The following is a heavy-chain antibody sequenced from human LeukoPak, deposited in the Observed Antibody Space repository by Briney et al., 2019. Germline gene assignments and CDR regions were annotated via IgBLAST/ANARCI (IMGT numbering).Heavy chain of an antibody. V-gene: IGHV4-34*01. Sequence: SETLSLTCAVYGGSFSGYYWSWIRQPPGKGLEWIGEINHSGSTNYNPSLKSRVTISVDTSKNQFSLKLSSVTAADTAVYYCARGIGAYSYGPADWFDPWGQGTLVTVSS. J-gene: IGHJ5*02. CDR1: GGSFSGYY. CDR3: ARGIGAYSYGPADWFDP. CDR2: INHSGST. D-gene: IGHD5-18*01.